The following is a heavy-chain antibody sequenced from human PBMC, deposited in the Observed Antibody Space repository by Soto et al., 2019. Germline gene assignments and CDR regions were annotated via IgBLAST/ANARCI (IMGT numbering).Heavy chain of an antibody. D-gene: IGHD4-4*01. Sequence: EVQILESGGSLVQPGGSLRLSCAASGFTFSSAAMSWVRQAPGKGLEWVSIISGSDSRTYYADSVKGRFTISRDNSKNTLYLDMNSLRAEDTAVYYCAKSLDIHYKNWFDPWGQGTLVTVSS. CDR3: AKSLDIHYKNWFDP. CDR2: ISGSDSRT. J-gene: IGHJ5*02. CDR1: GFTFSSAA. V-gene: IGHV3-23*01.